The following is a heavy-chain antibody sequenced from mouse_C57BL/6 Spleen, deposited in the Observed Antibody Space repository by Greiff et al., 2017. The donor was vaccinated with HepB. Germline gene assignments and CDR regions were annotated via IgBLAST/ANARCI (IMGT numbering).Heavy chain of an antibody. CDR3: ARDYYGSSSDWYFDV. V-gene: IGHV1-22*01. CDR2: INPNNGGT. Sequence: VQLQQSGPELVKPGASVKMSCKASGYTFTDYNMHWVKQSHGKSLEWIGYINPNNGGTSYNQKFKGKATLTVNKSSSTAYMELRSLTSEDSAVHYCARDYYGSSSDWYFDVWGTGTTVTVSS. CDR1: GYTFTDYN. J-gene: IGHJ1*03. D-gene: IGHD1-1*01.